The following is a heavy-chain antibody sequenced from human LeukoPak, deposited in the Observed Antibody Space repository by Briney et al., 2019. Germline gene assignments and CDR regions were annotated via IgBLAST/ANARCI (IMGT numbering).Heavy chain of an antibody. CDR3: ARSSYYDFWSGYFDY. CDR1: GGSISSYY. V-gene: IGHV4-4*07. J-gene: IGHJ4*02. CDR2: IYTSGST. Sequence: SETLSLTCTVSGGSISSYYWSWIRQPAGKGLEWIGRIYTSGSTNYNPSLKSRVTISVDTSKNQFSLKLSSVTAADTAVYYCARSSYYDFWSGYFDYWGQGTLVTVSS. D-gene: IGHD3-3*01.